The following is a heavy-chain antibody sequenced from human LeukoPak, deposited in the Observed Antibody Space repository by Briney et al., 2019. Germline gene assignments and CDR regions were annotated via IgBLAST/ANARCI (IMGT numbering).Heavy chain of an antibody. J-gene: IGHJ6*03. D-gene: IGHD6-6*01. V-gene: IGHV4-4*02. Sequence: SETLSLTCAVSGGSISSSNWWSWVRQPPGKGLEGIGSIYYSGSTYYNPSLKSRVTISVDTSKNQFSLKLSSVTAADTAVYYCARAPYSSSSEYLYYYYYYMDVWGKGTTVTVSS. CDR2: IYYSGST. CDR1: GGSISSSNW. CDR3: ARAPYSSSSEYLYYYYYYMDV.